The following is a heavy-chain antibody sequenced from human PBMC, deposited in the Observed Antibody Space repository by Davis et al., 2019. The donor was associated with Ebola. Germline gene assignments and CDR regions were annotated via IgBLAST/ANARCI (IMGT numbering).Heavy chain of an antibody. D-gene: IGHD6-19*01. CDR2: IYAGDSDT. Sequence: GESLKISCKSSGYNFNTYWIAWVRQMPGKGLEWMGSIYAGDSDTRYSPSFQGQVTITVDKSINTAYLQWSSLKASDSAMYFCARQWLAPGSIDYWGQGTLVTVSS. V-gene: IGHV5-51*01. CDR3: ARQWLAPGSIDY. J-gene: IGHJ4*02. CDR1: GYNFNTYW.